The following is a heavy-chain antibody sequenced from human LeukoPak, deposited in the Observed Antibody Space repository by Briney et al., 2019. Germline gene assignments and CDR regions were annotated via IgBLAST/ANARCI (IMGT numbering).Heavy chain of an antibody. D-gene: IGHD5-18*01. CDR3: ARDLSGVTGYTYGRGIDY. CDR2: ISSSGSTI. V-gene: IGHV3-48*03. Sequence: GGSLRLSCAASGFTFSSYEMHWVRQAPGKGLEWVSYISSSGSTIYYADSVKGRFTISRDNAKTSLYLQMNSLRAEDTAVYYCARDLSGVTGYTYGRGIDYWGQGTLVTVSS. CDR1: GFTFSSYE. J-gene: IGHJ4*02.